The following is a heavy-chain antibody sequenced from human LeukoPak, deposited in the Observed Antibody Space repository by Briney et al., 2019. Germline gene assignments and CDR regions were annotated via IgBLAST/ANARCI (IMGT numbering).Heavy chain of an antibody. CDR2: IKHDGSEK. CDR3: ARAGSGSYYPTFDY. CDR1: TFTFSNYW. V-gene: IGHV3-7*01. D-gene: IGHD1-26*01. J-gene: IGHJ4*02. Sequence: GGSLRLSCAASTFTFSNYWMNWVRQAPGKGLEWVATIKHDGSEKHYVDSVEGRFTISRDNAMNSLYLQMNSLRAEDTAVYYCARAGSGSYYPTFDYWGQGTLVTVSS.